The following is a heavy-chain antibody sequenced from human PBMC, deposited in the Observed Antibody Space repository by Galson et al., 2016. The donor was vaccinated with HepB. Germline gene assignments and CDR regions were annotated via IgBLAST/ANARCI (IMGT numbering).Heavy chain of an antibody. V-gene: IGHV3-23*01. CDR1: GFDFGYYA. CDR3: AKDREPVRYLGMDV. CDR2: MSGSGDIT. J-gene: IGHJ6*02. D-gene: IGHD1-26*01. Sequence: SLRLSCAASGFDFGYYAMSWVRQAPGKGLEWVSGMSGSGDITHYADSVKGRFRISRDNSKSTLYLQMNSLRADDTAVYYRAKDREPVRYLGMDVWGQGTTVTVSS.